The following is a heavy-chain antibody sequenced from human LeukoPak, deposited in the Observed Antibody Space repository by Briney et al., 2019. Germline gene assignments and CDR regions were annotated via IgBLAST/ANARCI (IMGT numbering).Heavy chain of an antibody. CDR1: GYTFTSYG. D-gene: IGHD6-13*01. Sequence: ASVKVSCKASGYTFTSYGISWVRQAPGQGLEWMGWISGYNGNTHYAQKFQGRVTMTTDTSTSTVYMELSSLRSEDTAVYYCAREARSSSGPYFDYWGQGTLVTVSS. V-gene: IGHV1-18*01. CDR2: ISGYNGNT. J-gene: IGHJ4*02. CDR3: AREARSSSGPYFDY.